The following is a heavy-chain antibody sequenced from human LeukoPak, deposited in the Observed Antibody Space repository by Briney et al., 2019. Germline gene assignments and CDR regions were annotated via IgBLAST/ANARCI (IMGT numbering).Heavy chain of an antibody. CDR1: GFGFSTHD. CDR3: VKGFHFDW. Sequence: GGSLRLSCVASGFGFSTHDMSWGRQTPGKGLEWVSSISGFDSGTYYTDSVRGRFTISRDTSKNTLYMQMNNLRAEDTAVYYCVKGFHFDWWGQGTPVTVSS. CDR2: ISGFDSGT. V-gene: IGHV3-23*01. J-gene: IGHJ4*02.